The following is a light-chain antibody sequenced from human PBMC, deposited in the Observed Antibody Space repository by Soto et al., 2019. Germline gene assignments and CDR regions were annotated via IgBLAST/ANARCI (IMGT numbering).Light chain of an antibody. V-gene: IGKV3-15*01. CDR3: QEYYNWRT. CDR1: QSVNTN. CDR2: GAS. J-gene: IGKJ1*01. Sequence: EIVMTQSPATLSVSPGERATLSCRASQSVNTNLAWYQQKPGQAPRLLIYGASTRATGIPARFSGSGSGTEFTLTISSLQSEDFAVDYCQEYYNWRTFGQGTKVEIK.